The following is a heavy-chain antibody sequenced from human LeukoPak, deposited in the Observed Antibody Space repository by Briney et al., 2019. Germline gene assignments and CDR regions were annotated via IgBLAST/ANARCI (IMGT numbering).Heavy chain of an antibody. CDR1: GGSISSGGYY. CDR2: IYYSGST. D-gene: IGHD2-15*01. V-gene: IGHV4-31*03. J-gene: IGHJ4*02. Sequence: SQTLSLTCTVSGGSISSGGYYWSWIRQHPGKGLEWIGYIYYSGSTYYNPSLKSRVTISVGTSKNQFSLKLSSVTAADTAVYYRARGLGGGSGYLDYWGQGTLVTVSS. CDR3: ARGLGGGSGYLDY.